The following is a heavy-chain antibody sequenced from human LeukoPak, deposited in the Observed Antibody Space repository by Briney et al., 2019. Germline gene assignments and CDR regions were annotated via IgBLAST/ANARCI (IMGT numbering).Heavy chain of an antibody. J-gene: IGHJ6*03. D-gene: IGHD4-23*01. CDR3: ARTNNGVNSIYYYYFDV. CDR1: GGSISSSSYS. Sequence: NPSETLSLTCTVSGGSISSSSYSWSWIRQPPGKGLEWIGYIYYSGSTNYNPSLKSRVTMSVVTSKNQFSLKLSSVTAADTAVYYCARTNNGVNSIYYYYFDVWGKGTTVTVSS. V-gene: IGHV4-61*01. CDR2: IYYSGST.